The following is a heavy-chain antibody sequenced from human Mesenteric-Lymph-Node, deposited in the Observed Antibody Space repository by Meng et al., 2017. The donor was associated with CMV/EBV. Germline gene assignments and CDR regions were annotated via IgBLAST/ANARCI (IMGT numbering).Heavy chain of an antibody. CDR1: EFTFSNYW. CDR3: ARVFWSGWPSFDY. V-gene: IGHV3-7*01. CDR2: INQDGSDT. D-gene: IGHD3-3*01. Sequence: GESLKISCAASEFTFSNYWMSWVRQAPGKGLEWVANINQDGSDTFYVDSVKGRFTISRDNAKSSLYLQMNSLRAEDTAVYYCARVFWSGWPSFDYWGQGTLVTVSS. J-gene: IGHJ4*02.